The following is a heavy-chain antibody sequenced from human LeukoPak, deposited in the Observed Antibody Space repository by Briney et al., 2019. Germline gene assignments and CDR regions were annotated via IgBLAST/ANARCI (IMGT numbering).Heavy chain of an antibody. CDR1: GFTFSSYA. D-gene: IGHD6-19*01. V-gene: IGHV3-23*01. J-gene: IGHJ5*02. Sequence: PGGSPRLSCAASGFTFSSYAMSWVRQAPGKGLEWVSGISGSGGSTYHADSVKGRFTISRDNAKNSLYLQMNSLRAEDTAVYYCARDPSSGWYLKGWFDPWGQGTLVTVSS. CDR2: ISGSGGST. CDR3: ARDPSSGWYLKGWFDP.